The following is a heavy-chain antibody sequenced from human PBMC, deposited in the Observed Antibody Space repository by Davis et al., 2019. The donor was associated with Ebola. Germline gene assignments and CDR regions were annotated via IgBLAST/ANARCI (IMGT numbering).Heavy chain of an antibody. CDR3: ARGPWNGYCSGGGCYFYFDY. V-gene: IGHV4-34*01. CDR1: GGSFSGYF. D-gene: IGHD2-15*01. CDR2: INHSGST. Sequence: MPSETLSLTCGVSGGSFSGYFWTWIRQAPGKGLEWIGEINHSGSTNYNPSLKSRVTISVDTSKNQFSLKLSSVTAADTAVYYCARGPWNGYCSGGGCYFYFDYWGHGTLVTVSS. J-gene: IGHJ4*01.